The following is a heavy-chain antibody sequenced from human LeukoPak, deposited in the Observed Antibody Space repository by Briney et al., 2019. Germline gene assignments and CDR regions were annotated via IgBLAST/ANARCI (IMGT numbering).Heavy chain of an antibody. D-gene: IGHD2-21*02. CDR2: ISSSGSTI. J-gene: IGHJ5*02. Sequence: GGSLRLSCAASGFTFSSYEMNWVRQAPGKGLEWVSYISSSGSTIYYADSVKGRFTISRDNAKNSLYLQMNSLRAEDTAVYYCARWVRLMVTNWFDPWGQGTLVTVSS. CDR1: GFTFSSYE. V-gene: IGHV3-48*03. CDR3: ARWVRLMVTNWFDP.